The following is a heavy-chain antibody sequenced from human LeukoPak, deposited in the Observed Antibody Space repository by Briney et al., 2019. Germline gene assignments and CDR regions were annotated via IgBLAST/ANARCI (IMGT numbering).Heavy chain of an antibody. J-gene: IGHJ6*03. CDR3: ARYNWNYVYYYYYYYMDV. CDR1: GYTFTSYG. D-gene: IGHD1-7*01. Sequence: GASVKVSCKASGYTFTSYGISWVRQAPGQGLEWMGWISAYNGNTNYAQKLQGRVTMTTDTSTSTAYMELRSLRSDDTAVYYCARYNWNYVYYYYYYYMDVWGKGTTVTVSS. CDR2: ISAYNGNT. V-gene: IGHV1-18*01.